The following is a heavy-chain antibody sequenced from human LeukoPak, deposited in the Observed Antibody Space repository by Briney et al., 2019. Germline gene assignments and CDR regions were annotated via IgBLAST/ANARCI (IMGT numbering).Heavy chain of an antibody. J-gene: IGHJ4*02. CDR2: IYYSGST. CDR1: GGSISSSSYY. V-gene: IGHV4-39*07. CDR3: ARVSYYDSSGYYGLDY. D-gene: IGHD3-22*01. Sequence: SETLSLTCTVSGGSISSSSYYWGWIRQPPGKGLEWIGSIYYSGSTYYNPSLKSRVTISVDTSKNQFSLKLSSVTAADTAVYYCARVSYYDSSGYYGLDYWGQGTLVTVSS.